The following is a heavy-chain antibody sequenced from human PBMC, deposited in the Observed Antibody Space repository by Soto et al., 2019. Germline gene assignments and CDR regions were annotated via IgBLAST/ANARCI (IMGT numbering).Heavy chain of an antibody. V-gene: IGHV1-69*01. Sequence: QVQLVQSGAEVKKPGSSVRVSCKASGGTPSNSAFSWVRQAPGQGLEWMGGIIPVFGIVKYAQNHEGRVTITAGESTNTAYMELSSVSYEDRAVYYCASGRIVVVSSRAYYGMDVWGQGPTVTVSS. CDR2: IIPVFGIV. J-gene: IGHJ6*02. CDR3: ASGRIVVVSSRAYYGMDV. D-gene: IGHD3-22*01. CDR1: GGTPSNSA.